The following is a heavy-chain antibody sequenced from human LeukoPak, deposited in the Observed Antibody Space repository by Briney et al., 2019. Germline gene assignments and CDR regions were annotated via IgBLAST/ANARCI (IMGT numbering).Heavy chain of an antibody. CDR2: VNPNSGGT. CDR1: GYTFTDLY. Sequence: GDSVKVSCKPSGYTFTDLYIHWVRQAPGQGLEWMGRVNPNSGGTDYAQKFQGRVTMTRDTSIGTAYMELNRLRSDDTAVYSCARGEVVPAAISYYYYGVAVWGQGTTVTVSS. D-gene: IGHD2-2*02. CDR3: ARGEVVPAAISYYYYGVAV. V-gene: IGHV1-2*06. J-gene: IGHJ6*02.